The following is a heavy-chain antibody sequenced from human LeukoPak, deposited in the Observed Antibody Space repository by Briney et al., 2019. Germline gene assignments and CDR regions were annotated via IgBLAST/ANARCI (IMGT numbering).Heavy chain of an antibody. J-gene: IGHJ6*03. D-gene: IGHD1/OR15-1a*01. V-gene: IGHV1-2*02. CDR3: ARDRRWNRVYYMDV. CDR1: GYTFTDYY. Sequence: ASVKVSCKASGYTFTDYYMHWVRQAPGQGLEWMGWISPNSGGANYAQKFQGRVTMTRDTSISTAYMELSRLRSDDTAVYYCARDRRWNRVYYMDVWGKGTTVTVSS. CDR2: ISPNSGGA.